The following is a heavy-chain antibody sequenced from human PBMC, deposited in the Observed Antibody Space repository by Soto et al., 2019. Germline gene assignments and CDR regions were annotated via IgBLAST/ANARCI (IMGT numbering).Heavy chain of an antibody. CDR3: ARLGDFEDY. CDR1: GGSTSSGGYS. D-gene: IGHD1-26*01. V-gene: IGHV4-61*08. J-gene: IGHJ4*02. Sequence: PSETLSLTCAVSGGSTSSGGYSWSWIRQPPGKGLEWIGYIYYSGSTNYNPSLKSRLTISVDTSKNQFSLKLSSVTAADTAVYYCARLGDFEDYWGQGTLVTVSS. CDR2: IYYSGST.